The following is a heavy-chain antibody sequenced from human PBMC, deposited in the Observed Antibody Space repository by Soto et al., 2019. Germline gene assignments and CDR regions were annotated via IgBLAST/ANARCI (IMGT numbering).Heavy chain of an antibody. CDR2: IIPIFGTT. CDR3: ARGTRSGSYYYYGLDV. CDR1: GGTFSSYA. D-gene: IGHD1-26*01. J-gene: IGHJ6*02. V-gene: IGHV1-69*06. Sequence: QVQLVQSGADVKKPGSSVKVSCTASGGTFSSYAISWVRQAPGQGLEWMGGIIPIFGTTNYARRFQGRVTITADKSTSTAYMELRSLRSEDTAVYYCARGTRSGSYYYYGLDVWGQGTTVTVSS.